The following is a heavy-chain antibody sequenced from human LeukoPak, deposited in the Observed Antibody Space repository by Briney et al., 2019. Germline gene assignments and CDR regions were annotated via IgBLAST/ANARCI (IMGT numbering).Heavy chain of an antibody. CDR1: GGSIRNSDTY. D-gene: IGHD2-21*01. CDR3: ARRLPIATAGIGWFDP. V-gene: IGHV4-39*01. Sequence: PSETLSFTCTVSGGSIRNSDTYWGWIRQPPGKGPEWIGNIYYSGTTYYNSSLKSRLTLDIDRSRNQFSLKLSSVTAADTAVYYCARRLPIATAGIGWFDPWGLGILVTISS. CDR2: IYYSGTT. J-gene: IGHJ5*02.